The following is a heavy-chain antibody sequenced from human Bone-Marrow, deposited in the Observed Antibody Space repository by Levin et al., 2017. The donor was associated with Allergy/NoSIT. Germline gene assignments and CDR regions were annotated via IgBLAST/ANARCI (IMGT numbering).Heavy chain of an antibody. CDR1: GSTFSGYY. D-gene: IGHD3-10*01. CDR2: ITPNTGGT. J-gene: IGHJ5*02. V-gene: IGHV1-2*06. Sequence: GASVKVSCKASGSTFSGYYIHWVRQAPGQGLEWMGRITPNTGGTNSAQKFRGRVTMTRDTSISTVYIELRNLRSDDKAVYYCARDRGENWFDPWGQGTLVTVSS. CDR3: ARDRGENWFDP.